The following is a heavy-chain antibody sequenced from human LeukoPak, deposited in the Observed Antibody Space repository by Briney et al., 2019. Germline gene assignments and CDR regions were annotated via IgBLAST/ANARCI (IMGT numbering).Heavy chain of an antibody. CDR2: IIPIFGTA. CDR3: ARGLVTAMIFYYFDY. D-gene: IGHD2-21*02. V-gene: IGHV1-69*13. J-gene: IGHJ4*02. Sequence: SVKVSCKASGYTFTSYGISWVRQAPGQGLEWMGGIIPIFGTANYAQKFQGRVTITADESTSTAYMELSSLRSEDTAVYYCARGLVTAMIFYYFDYWGQGTLVTVSS. CDR1: GYTFTSYG.